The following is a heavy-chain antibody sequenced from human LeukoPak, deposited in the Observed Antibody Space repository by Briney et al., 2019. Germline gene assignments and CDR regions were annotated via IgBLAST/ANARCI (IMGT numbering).Heavy chain of an antibody. V-gene: IGHV3-30*18. CDR1: GFTFSSYG. CDR3: AKENGVPAAADY. CDR2: ISYDGSNK. Sequence: GGSLRLSCAASGFTFSSYGMHWVRQAPGKGLEWVAVISYDGSNKYYADSVKGRFTISRDNSKNTLYLQMNSLRAEDTAVYYCAKENGVPAAADYRGQGTLVTVSS. D-gene: IGHD2-2*01. J-gene: IGHJ4*02.